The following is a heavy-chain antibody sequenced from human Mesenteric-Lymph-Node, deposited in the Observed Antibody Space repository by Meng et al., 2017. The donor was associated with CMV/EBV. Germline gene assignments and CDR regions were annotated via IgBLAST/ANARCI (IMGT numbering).Heavy chain of an antibody. J-gene: IGHJ3*02. CDR1: GYTFTSFG. CDR2: ISAYNGYT. D-gene: IGHD3-3*01. V-gene: IGHV1-18*01. CDR3: ASNPVTGGAVFDI. Sequence: ASVKVSCKASGYTFTSFGISWVRQAPGQGLEWMGWISAYNGYTNYAQKFQGRVTMTTDTSTSTAYIDLRSLRSDDTAVYYCASNPVTGGAVFDIWGQGTMVTVSS.